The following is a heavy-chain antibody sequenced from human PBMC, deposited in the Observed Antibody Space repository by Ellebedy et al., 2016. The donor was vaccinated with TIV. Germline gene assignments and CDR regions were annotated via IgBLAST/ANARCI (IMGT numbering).Heavy chain of an antibody. CDR1: GYAFGSYG. CDR2: ISAYTGDT. J-gene: IGHJ4*02. CDR3: TRDMVQGMVARYLWFDY. D-gene: IGHD5-12*01. Sequence: ASVKVFCKASGYAFGSYGISWVRQAPGQGLEWMGWISAYTGDTNYAQKFQGRVTMSTDTSTSTAYMELRSLRSDDTAVYYCTRDMVQGMVARYLWFDYWGQGTLVTVSS. V-gene: IGHV1-18*01.